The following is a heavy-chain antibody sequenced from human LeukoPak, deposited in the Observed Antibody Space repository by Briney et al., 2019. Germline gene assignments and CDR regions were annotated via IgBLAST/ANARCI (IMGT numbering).Heavy chain of an antibody. CDR2: LYYSGST. J-gene: IGHJ6*03. CDR1: GGSISSSTFY. V-gene: IGHV4-39*01. D-gene: IGHD3-10*01. CDR3: ARLGSYYYYYMDV. Sequence: PSETLSLTCTVSGGSISSSTFYWGWIRQPPGKGLEWIGSLYYSGSTYYNPSLKSRVTISVDTSKNQFSLKLSSVTAADTAVYYCARLGSYYYYYMDVWGKGTTVTISS.